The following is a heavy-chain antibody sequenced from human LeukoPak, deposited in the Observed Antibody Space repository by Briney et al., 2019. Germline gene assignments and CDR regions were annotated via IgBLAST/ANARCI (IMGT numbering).Heavy chain of an antibody. J-gene: IGHJ4*02. D-gene: IGHD6-19*01. V-gene: IGHV3-9*01. CDR1: EFTFSAYG. CDR3: AKGYSSGWYYFDY. CDR2: ISWNSGSI. Sequence: ALRLSCVASEFTFSAYGMSWVRQAPGKGLEWVSGISWNSGSIGYADSVKGRFTISRDNAKNSLYLQMNSLRAEDTALYYCAKGYSSGWYYFDYWGQGTLVTVSS.